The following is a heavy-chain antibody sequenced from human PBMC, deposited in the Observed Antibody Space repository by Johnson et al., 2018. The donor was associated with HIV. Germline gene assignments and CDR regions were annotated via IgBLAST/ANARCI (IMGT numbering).Heavy chain of an antibody. V-gene: IGHV3-11*01. J-gene: IGHJ3*02. CDR1: GLTFSDYY. Sequence: QVQLVESGGGLVKPGGSLRLSCAASGLTFSDYYMSWIRQAPGKGLEWVSYISSSGSTIYYADSVKGRFTISRDNAKNSLYLQMNSLKTEDTAVYFCTTGRGQRWLQLGAFDIWGQGTMVTVSS. CDR2: ISSSGSTI. D-gene: IGHD5-24*01. CDR3: TTGRGQRWLQLGAFDI.